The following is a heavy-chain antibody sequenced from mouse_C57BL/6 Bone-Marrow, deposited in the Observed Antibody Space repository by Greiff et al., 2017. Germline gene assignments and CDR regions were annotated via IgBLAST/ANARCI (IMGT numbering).Heavy chain of an antibody. J-gene: IGHJ2*01. D-gene: IGHD4-1*01. V-gene: IGHV5-6*01. CDR2: ISSGGSYT. Sequence: EVKLMESGGDLVKPGGSLKLSCAASGFTFSSYGMSWVRQTPDKRLEWVATISSGGSYTYYPDSVKGRFTISRDNSKNTLYLQMSSLKSEDTAMYYCARHGTGGYWGQGTTLTVSS. CDR1: GFTFSSYG. CDR3: ARHGTGGY.